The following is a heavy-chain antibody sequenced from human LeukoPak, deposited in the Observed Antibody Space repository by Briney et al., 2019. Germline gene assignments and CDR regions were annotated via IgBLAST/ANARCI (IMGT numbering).Heavy chain of an antibody. V-gene: IGHV3-53*01. CDR3: AREAMYSSGWYYFDY. CDR1: GFTDSTTY. CDR2: IYSGGTT. J-gene: IGHJ4*02. D-gene: IGHD6-19*01. Sequence: GGSLRLSCAASGFTDSTTYMSWVRQGPGKGLEWVSVIYSGGTTYYADSVDGRFTISRDNSKNTLYLQMNSLRAEDTAVYYCAREAMYSSGWYYFDYWGQGTLVTVSS.